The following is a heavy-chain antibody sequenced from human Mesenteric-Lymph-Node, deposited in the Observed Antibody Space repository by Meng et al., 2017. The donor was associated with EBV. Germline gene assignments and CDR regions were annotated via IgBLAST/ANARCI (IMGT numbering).Heavy chain of an antibody. V-gene: IGHV4-39*01. Sequence: PQPEESGTGLVNPSGTLSLTCTGSGGSISSSSYYWGWIRQPPGKGLDWIGSIYYSGSTYYNPSLKSRVTISVDTSKNQFSLKLSSVTAADTAVYYCARPDSSSWIHFDYWGQGTLVTVSS. CDR2: IYYSGST. CDR1: GGSISSSSYY. J-gene: IGHJ4*02. CDR3: ARPDSSSWIHFDY. D-gene: IGHD6-13*01.